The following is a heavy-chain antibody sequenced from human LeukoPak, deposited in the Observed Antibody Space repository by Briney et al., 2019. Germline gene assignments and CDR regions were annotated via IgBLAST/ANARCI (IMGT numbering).Heavy chain of an antibody. V-gene: IGHV3-48*03. Sequence: GGSLRLSCAASGFTFSSYEMNWVRQAPGKGLEWVSYISSSGSTIYYADSVKGRFTISRDNAENSLYLQMNSLRAEDTAVYYCARDRQWLYYWGQGTLVTVSS. J-gene: IGHJ4*02. D-gene: IGHD6-19*01. CDR2: ISSSGSTI. CDR3: ARDRQWLYY. CDR1: GFTFSSYE.